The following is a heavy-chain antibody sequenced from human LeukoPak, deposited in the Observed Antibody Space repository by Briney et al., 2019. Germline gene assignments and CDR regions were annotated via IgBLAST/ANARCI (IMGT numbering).Heavy chain of an antibody. Sequence: PGGSLRLSCAASGFTFSSYAMSWVRQAPGKGLEWVSAISGSGGSTYYADSVKGRFTISRDNSKSTLYLQMNSLRAEDTAVYYCAKGSSSGWYLFGYWGQGTLVTVSS. D-gene: IGHD6-19*01. CDR1: GFTFSSYA. CDR3: AKGSSSGWYLFGY. V-gene: IGHV3-23*01. CDR2: ISGSGGST. J-gene: IGHJ4*02.